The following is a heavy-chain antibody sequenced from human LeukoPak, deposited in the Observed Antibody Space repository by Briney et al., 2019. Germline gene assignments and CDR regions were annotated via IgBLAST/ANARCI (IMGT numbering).Heavy chain of an antibody. V-gene: IGHV3-23*01. CDR3: ANSRGYGSGNL. J-gene: IGHJ4*02. D-gene: IGHD3-10*01. CDR1: GFTFTSYA. Sequence: HAGGSLRLSCAASGFTFTSYAMNWVRQAPGKGLEWISAVSGSGDRTYYAGSVKGRFTISRDNSKNIVYLRMNSLRAEDTAVYFCANSRGYGSGNLWGQGTLVTVSS. CDR2: VSGSGDRT.